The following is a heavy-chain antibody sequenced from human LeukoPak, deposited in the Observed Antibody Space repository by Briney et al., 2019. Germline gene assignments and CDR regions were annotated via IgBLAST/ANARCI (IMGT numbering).Heavy chain of an antibody. V-gene: IGHV2-5*02. CDR1: GFSLSTSGVG. D-gene: IGHD2-15*01. CDR2: IYWDDDK. J-gene: IGHJ3*02. Sequence: SGPTLVKPTQTLTLTCTFSGFSLSTSGVGVGWIRQPPGKALEWLALIYWDDDKRYSPSLKSRLTITKDTSKNQVVLTMTNMDPVDTATYYCAHRMVAAATHYMVDAFDIWGQGTMVTVSS. CDR3: AHRMVAAATHYMVDAFDI.